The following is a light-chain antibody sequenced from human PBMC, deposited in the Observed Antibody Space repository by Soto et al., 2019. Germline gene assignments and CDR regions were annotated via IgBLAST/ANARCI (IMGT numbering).Light chain of an antibody. CDR3: QQYGSSQWT. V-gene: IGKV3-20*01. Sequence: EIVLTRSPGTLSLYPGESVSLSCMASQSVSSSYLAWYQQKPGQAHRLLIYGASSRATGIPDRFSGSGSGTDFTLTISRLEPEDFAVYYCQQYGSSQWTFGQGTKVDIK. J-gene: IGKJ1*01. CDR1: QSVSSSY. CDR2: GAS.